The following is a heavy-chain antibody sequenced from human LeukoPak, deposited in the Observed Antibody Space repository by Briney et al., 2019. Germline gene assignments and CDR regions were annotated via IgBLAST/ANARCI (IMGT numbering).Heavy chain of an antibody. J-gene: IGHJ4*02. CDR1: GGSFSGYY. D-gene: IGHD3-22*01. V-gene: IGHV4-34*01. CDR3: ARGHRTWMVVVITTEYYFDY. Sequence: SETLSLTCAVYGGSFSGYYWSWIRQPPGKGLEWIGEINHSGSTNYNPSLKSRVTISVDTSKNQFSLKLSSVTAADTAVYYCARGHRTWMVVVITTEYYFDYWGQGTLVTVSS. CDR2: INHSGST.